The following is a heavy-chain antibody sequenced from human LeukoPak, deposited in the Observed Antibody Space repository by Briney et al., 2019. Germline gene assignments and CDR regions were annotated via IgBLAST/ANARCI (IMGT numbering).Heavy chain of an antibody. V-gene: IGHV3-7*01. CDR2: IKQDGSEK. D-gene: IGHD3-10*02. J-gene: IGHJ4*02. CDR1: GFTFSSYW. CDR3: ARDNYDRGGYFDY. Sequence: GGSLRLSCAASGFTFSSYWMSWVRQAPGKGLEWVANIKQDGSEKYYVDSVKGRFTISRDNAENSLYLQMNSLRAEDTAVYYCARDNYDRGGYFDYWGQGTLVTVSS.